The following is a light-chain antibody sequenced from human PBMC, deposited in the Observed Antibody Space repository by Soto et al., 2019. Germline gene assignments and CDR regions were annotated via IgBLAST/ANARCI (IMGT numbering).Light chain of an antibody. J-gene: IGKJ2*01. V-gene: IGKV3-15*01. CDR2: GAS. Sequence: EIVMTQSPATLSVSPGERATLSCRASQSVSSNLAWYQQQPGQAPSLLIYGASTRATGITARFSGSGSGAEFTLTISSLLSEDFAVYYCEQYNNWPLYTFGQGTKLEIK. CDR1: QSVSSN. CDR3: EQYNNWPLYT.